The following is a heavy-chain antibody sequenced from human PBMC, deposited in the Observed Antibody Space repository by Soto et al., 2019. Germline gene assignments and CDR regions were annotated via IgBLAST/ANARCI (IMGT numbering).Heavy chain of an antibody. CDR1: GGSFSGYY. Sequence: PSETLSLTCAVYGGSFSGYYWSWIRQPPGKGLEWIGEINHSGSTNYNPSLKSRVTISVDTSKNQFSLKLSSVTAADTAVYYCARVFTVTKHWFEPWGQGTLVTVSS. D-gene: IGHD4-17*01. CDR3: ARVFTVTKHWFEP. CDR2: INHSGST. V-gene: IGHV4-34*01. J-gene: IGHJ5*02.